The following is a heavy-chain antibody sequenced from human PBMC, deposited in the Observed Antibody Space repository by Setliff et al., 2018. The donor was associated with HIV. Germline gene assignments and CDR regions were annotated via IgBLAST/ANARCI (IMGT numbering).Heavy chain of an antibody. CDR2: IDTTGST. V-gene: IGHV1-46*01. J-gene: IGHJ4*02. CDR3: ARELPGVCYFDD. D-gene: IGHD2-21*02. Sequence: ASVKVSCKASRYTFSSYYLHWMRQAPGQGLGWMAMIDTTGSTFYAQTFQGRVTMTRDTSTSAIYMELNGLTSEDTAVYYCARELPGVCYFDDWGQGTLVTVSS. CDR1: RYTFSSYY.